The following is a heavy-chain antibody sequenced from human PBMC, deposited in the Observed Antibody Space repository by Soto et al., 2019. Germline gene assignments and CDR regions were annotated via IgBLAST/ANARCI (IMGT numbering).Heavy chain of an antibody. J-gene: IGHJ4*02. CDR1: GFTFSSYE. CDR3: AREARGGGYFDY. D-gene: IGHD2-15*01. CDR2: ISSTVM. Sequence: EVQLVESGGGLVQPGGSLRLSCAASGFTFSSYEMNWVRQAPGKGLEWVSNISSTVMYYTDSVKGRFTISRDNARNSLYLQMNSLRAEDTAVYYCAREARGGGYFDYWGPGTPVTVSS. V-gene: IGHV3-48*03.